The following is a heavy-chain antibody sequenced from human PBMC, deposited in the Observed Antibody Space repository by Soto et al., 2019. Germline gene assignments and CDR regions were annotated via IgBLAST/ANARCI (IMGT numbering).Heavy chain of an antibody. CDR3: AKVRFLEWLLSIDY. V-gene: IGHV3-30*18. D-gene: IGHD3-3*01. CDR1: GFTFSRYG. Sequence: QVQLVESGGGVVQPGRSLRLSCAASGFTFSRYGMHWVRQAPGKGLEWVAVISYDGSNNYYADSVKGRFTISRDNSKNTLYLQMNSMRAEDTAVYYGAKVRFLEWLLSIDYWGQGTLVTVFS. CDR2: ISYDGSNN. J-gene: IGHJ4*02.